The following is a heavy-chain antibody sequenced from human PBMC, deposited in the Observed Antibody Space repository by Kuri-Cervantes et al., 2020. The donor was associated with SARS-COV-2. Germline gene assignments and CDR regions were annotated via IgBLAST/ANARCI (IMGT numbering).Heavy chain of an antibody. CDR3: ARVASDCSSTSCSDY. CDR1: GCTFSSYA. CDR2: INPNSGGT. D-gene: IGHD2-2*01. Sequence: SVKVSCKPSGCTFSSYAISWVRQAPGQGLEWMGWINPNSGGTNYAQKFQGRVTITTDESTSTAYMELSSLRYEDTAVYYCARVASDCSSTSCSDYWGQGTLVTVSS. V-gene: IGHV1-69*05. J-gene: IGHJ4*02.